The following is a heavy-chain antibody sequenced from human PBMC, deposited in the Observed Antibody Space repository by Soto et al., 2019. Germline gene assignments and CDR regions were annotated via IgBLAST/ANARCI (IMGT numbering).Heavy chain of an antibody. CDR3: ARRNYYDSSGYYDPWLIDY. J-gene: IGHJ4*02. D-gene: IGHD3-22*01. CDR2: IYYSGST. V-gene: IGHV4-31*03. Sequence: PSETLSLTCTVSGGSISSGGYYWSWIRQHPGKGLEWIGYIYYSGSTYYNPSLKSRVTISVDTSKNQFSLKLSSVTAADTAVYYCARRNYYDSSGYYDPWLIDYWGQGTLVTVSS. CDR1: GGSISSGGYY.